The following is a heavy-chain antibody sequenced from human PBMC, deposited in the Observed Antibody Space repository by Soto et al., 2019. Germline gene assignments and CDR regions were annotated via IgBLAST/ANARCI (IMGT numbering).Heavy chain of an antibody. J-gene: IGHJ4*02. V-gene: IGHV1-69*06. Sequence: GASVKVSCKASGGTFSSYAISWVRQAPGQGLEWMGGIIPIFGTANYAQKFQGRVTITADKSTSTAYMELSSLRSEDTAVYYCARSDPSGYSSGSFDYWGQGXLVTVSS. CDR3: ARSDPSGYSSGSFDY. CDR1: GGTFSSYA. CDR2: IIPIFGTA. D-gene: IGHD6-19*01.